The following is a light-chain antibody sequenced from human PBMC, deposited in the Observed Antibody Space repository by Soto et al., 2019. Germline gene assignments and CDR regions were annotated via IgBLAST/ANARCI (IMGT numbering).Light chain of an antibody. CDR1: SRDVGGNNY. CDR3: SSYAGSSHYV. V-gene: IGLV2-8*01. Sequence: QSVLTQPPSASGSPGQSVSISCTGTSRDVGGNNYVSWYQQHPGKAPKLMIYEVSKRPSGVPDRFSGSKSGNTASLTVSGLQAEDEADYFCSSYAGSSHYVFGTGTKVTVL. CDR2: EVS. J-gene: IGLJ1*01.